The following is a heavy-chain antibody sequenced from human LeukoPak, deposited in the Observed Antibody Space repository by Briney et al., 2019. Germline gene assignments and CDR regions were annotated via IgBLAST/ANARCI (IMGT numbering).Heavy chain of an antibody. J-gene: IGHJ4*02. CDR3: ARQGGATTRRFSYYFDY. V-gene: IGHV4-31*03. D-gene: IGHD1-26*01. Sequence: SETLSLTCTVSGGSISSGGYYWSWIRQHPGKGLEWIGYIYYSGSTYYNPSLKSRVTISVDTSKNQFSLKLSSVTAADTAVYYWARQGGATTRRFSYYFDYWGQGTLVTVSS. CDR1: GGSISSGGYY. CDR2: IYYSGST.